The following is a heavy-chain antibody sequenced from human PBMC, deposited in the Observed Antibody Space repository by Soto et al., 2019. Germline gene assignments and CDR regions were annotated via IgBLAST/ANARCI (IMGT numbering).Heavy chain of an antibody. CDR1: GGSFSGYY. V-gene: IGHV4-34*01. CDR2: INHSGST. CDR3: ARGYLRSPDAFDI. J-gene: IGHJ3*02. Sequence: SETLSLTCAVYGGSFSGYYWSWIRQPPGKGLEWIGEINHSGSTNYNPSLKSRVTISVDTPKNQFSLKLSSVTAADTAVYYCARGYLRSPDAFDIWGQGTMVTVSS. D-gene: IGHD4-17*01.